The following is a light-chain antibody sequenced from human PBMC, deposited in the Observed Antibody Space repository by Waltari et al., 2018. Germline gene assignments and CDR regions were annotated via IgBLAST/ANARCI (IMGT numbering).Light chain of an antibody. Sequence: DIVMTQSPDSLAVSLGERATIHCKSSPSVLYSSNNKNYLAWYQQKPGQPPKLLIYWASTRESGVPDRFSGSGSGTDFTLTISSLQAEDVAVYYCQQYYSTPLTFGQGTKLEIK. CDR1: PSVLYSSNNKNY. J-gene: IGKJ2*01. CDR3: QQYYSTPLT. CDR2: WAS. V-gene: IGKV4-1*01.